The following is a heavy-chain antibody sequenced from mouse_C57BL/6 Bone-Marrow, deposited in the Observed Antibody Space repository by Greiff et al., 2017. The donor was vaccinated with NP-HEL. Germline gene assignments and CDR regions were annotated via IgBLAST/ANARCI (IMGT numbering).Heavy chain of an antibody. J-gene: IGHJ4*01. CDR1: GFTFSSYA. V-gene: IGHV5-4*03. CDR2: ISDGGSYT. D-gene: IGHD4-1*01. CDR3: ANLGRHYAVDY. Sequence: EVKLVESGGGLVKPGGSLKLSCAASGFTFSSYAMSWVRQTPEKRLEWVATISDGGSYTYYPDNVKGRFTISRDNAKNNLYLQMSHLKSEDTAMYYCANLGRHYAVDYWGQGTSVTVSS.